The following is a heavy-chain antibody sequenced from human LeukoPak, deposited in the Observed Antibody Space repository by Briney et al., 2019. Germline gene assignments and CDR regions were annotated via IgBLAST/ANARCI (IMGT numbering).Heavy chain of an antibody. CDR1: GVTFDNAW. CDR3: TTDLPPNYGAFFDY. Sequence: GESLRLSCAASGVTFDNAWLSWVRQAAGNGLEWVGRIKTKFDSVTTDYAAHMKDRFTISRDDAKHTLSLQINSLKSEDTAVYYCTTDLPPNYGAFFDYWGQGTLVTVSS. V-gene: IGHV3-15*01. J-gene: IGHJ4*02. D-gene: IGHD4-17*01. CDR2: IKTKFDSVTT.